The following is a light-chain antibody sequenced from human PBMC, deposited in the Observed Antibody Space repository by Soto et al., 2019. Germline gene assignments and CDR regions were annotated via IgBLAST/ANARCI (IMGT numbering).Light chain of an antibody. CDR2: DVS. Sequence: LTQPASVSGSPGQSITISCIGTNSDIGGYNYVSWYQQHPGNAPKLMVFDVSDRPSGVSNRFSGSKSGNTASLTISGLQAEDEADYYCSSYTTSSFYVFGTGTKVTVL. CDR1: NSDIGGYNY. CDR3: SSYTTSSFYV. V-gene: IGLV2-14*03. J-gene: IGLJ1*01.